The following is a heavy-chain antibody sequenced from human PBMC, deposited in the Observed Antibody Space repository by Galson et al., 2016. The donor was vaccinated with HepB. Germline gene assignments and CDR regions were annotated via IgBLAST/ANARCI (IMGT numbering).Heavy chain of an antibody. J-gene: IGHJ4*02. CDR1: GFSLSTTGVG. V-gene: IGHV2-5*02. CDR3: AHYGNNSGWGNFCDY. CDR2: IYWDDNK. D-gene: IGHD6-19*01. Sequence: PALVKPTQTLTLTCTFSGFSLSTTGVGVGWIRQPPGKALEWLALIYWDDNKRYNPSLKTRHTITKDPSKNQVVLTMTNMDPVDTAIYYPAHYGNNSGWGNFCDYWGQGTLVTVSS.